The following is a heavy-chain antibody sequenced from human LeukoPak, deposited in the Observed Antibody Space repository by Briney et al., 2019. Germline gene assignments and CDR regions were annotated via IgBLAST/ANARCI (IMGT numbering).Heavy chain of an antibody. Sequence: ASVKVSCKASGYTFTSYYMHWVRQAPGQGLEWMGIINPSGGSTSYAQKFQGRVTMTRDMSTSTVYMELSSLRSEDTAVYYCARYRVYAKYKGGYFDYWGQGTLVTVSS. CDR3: ARYRVYAKYKGGYFDY. V-gene: IGHV1-46*01. CDR2: INPSGGST. CDR1: GYTFTSYY. D-gene: IGHD2-8*01. J-gene: IGHJ4*02.